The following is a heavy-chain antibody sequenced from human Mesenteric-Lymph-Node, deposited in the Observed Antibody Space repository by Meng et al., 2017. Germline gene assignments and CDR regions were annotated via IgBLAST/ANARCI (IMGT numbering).Heavy chain of an antibody. Sequence: GESLKISCAASGFTFSSYSMNWVRQAPGKGLEWVSSISSSSSYIYYADSVKGRFTISRDNAKNSLFLQMNNLGVEDTAVYYCARVGSKGGDFLKDDYWARGPWAPFP. V-gene: IGHV3-21*06. D-gene: IGHD3-10*01. J-gene: IGHJ4*02. CDR2: ISSSSSYI. CDR1: GFTFSSYS. CDR3: ARVGSKGGDFLKDDY.